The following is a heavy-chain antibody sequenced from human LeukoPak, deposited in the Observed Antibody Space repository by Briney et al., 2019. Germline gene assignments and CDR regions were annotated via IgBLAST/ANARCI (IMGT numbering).Heavy chain of an antibody. J-gene: IGHJ4*02. CDR1: GGSISSYY. CDR3: ARHYGYSSGWYLGYFDY. Sequence: PSETLSLTCTASGGSISSYYWSWIRQPAGKGLEWIGRIYTSGSTNYNPSLKSRVTISVDTSKNQFSLKLSSVTAADTAVYYCARHYGYSSGWYLGYFDYWGQGTLVTVSS. D-gene: IGHD6-19*01. CDR2: IYTSGST. V-gene: IGHV4-4*07.